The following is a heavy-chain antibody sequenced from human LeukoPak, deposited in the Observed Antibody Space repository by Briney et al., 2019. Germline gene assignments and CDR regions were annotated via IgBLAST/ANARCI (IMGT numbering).Heavy chain of an antibody. D-gene: IGHD5-24*01. CDR2: INYSGST. CDR3: ARGRRDGYTGPWYFDL. J-gene: IGHJ2*01. V-gene: IGHV4-34*01. Sequence: SETLSLTCAVYGGSFSGYYWSWVRQPPGRGLEWLGEINYSGSTNYNPSLKSRVTISVDTSKNQFSLKLSSVTAADTAVYYCARGRRDGYTGPWYFDLWGRGTLVTVSS. CDR1: GGSFSGYY.